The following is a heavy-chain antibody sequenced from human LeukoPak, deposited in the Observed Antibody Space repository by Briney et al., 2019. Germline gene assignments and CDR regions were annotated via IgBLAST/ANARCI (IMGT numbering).Heavy chain of an antibody. CDR1: GGSISSSSHY. CDR2: IYYSGST. Sequence: PSRTLSLTCTVSGGSISSSSHYWGWIRQPPGKGLEWIGIIYYSGSTYYNPSLKSRVTVSLDTSKNQFSLTVTSVTAADTAVYYCARRYCSGGHCYHFDSWGQGTLVTVSS. J-gene: IGHJ4*02. V-gene: IGHV4-39*01. D-gene: IGHD2-15*01. CDR3: ARRYCSGGHCYHFDS.